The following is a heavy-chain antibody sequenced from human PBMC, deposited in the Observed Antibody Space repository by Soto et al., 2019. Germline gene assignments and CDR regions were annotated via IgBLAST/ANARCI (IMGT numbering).Heavy chain of an antibody. Sequence: QEQLQQWGAGLLKPSETLSLTCAVYGGFVSSGNYYWSWIRQPPGKGLEWIGEMSHSGGTHFNPSLKSRVSISVDTSKSQFSLKVSSVTAADTALYYCARVERGTATTVVDAFDIWGPGTMVTVSS. CDR1: GGFVSSGNYY. D-gene: IGHD1-1*01. J-gene: IGHJ3*02. V-gene: IGHV4-34*01. CDR2: MSHSGGT. CDR3: ARVERGTATTVVDAFDI.